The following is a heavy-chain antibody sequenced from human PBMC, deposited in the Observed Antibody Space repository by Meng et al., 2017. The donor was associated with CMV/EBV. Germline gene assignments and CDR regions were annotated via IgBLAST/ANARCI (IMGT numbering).Heavy chain of an antibody. D-gene: IGHD3-3*01. CDR2: INHSGST. V-gene: IGHV4-34*01. Sequence: SQTPSLTGAVYGGSFSGYYWSWIRQPPGKGLEWIGEINHSGSTNYNPSLKSRVTISVDTSKNQFSLKLSSVTAADTAVYYCARGDPVLRFLEWLPRYYGMDVWGQGTTVTVSS. CDR3: ARGDPVLRFLEWLPRYYGMDV. J-gene: IGHJ6*02. CDR1: GGSFSGYY.